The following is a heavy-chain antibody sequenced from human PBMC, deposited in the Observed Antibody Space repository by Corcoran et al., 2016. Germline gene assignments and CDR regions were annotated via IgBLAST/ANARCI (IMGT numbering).Heavy chain of an antibody. D-gene: IGHD2-2*01. J-gene: IGHJ6*02. CDR3: TTGAIVGVPAATGWYYGMDV. V-gene: IGHV3-15*01. CDR1: GFTFSNAW. Sequence: EVQLVESGGGLVKPGGSLRLSCAASGFTFSNAWMSWVRQAPGKGLEWVGRIKSKTDGGTTDYAAPVKGRFTISRDDSKNTLYLQMNSLKTEDTAGYYCTTGAIVGVPAATGWYYGMDVWGQGTTFTVSS. CDR2: IKSKTDGGTT.